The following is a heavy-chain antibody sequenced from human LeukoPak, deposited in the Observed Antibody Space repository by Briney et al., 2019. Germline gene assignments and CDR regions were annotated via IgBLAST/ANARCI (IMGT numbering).Heavy chain of an antibody. CDR2: ISASGGST. J-gene: IGHJ4*02. Sequence: GGSLRLSCAGSGFTFSSPAMSWVRQAPGKGLEWVSAISASGGSTYYADSVKGRFTISRDNSKCSVYLQMSSLRVEDTAVYYCAKRYCSGGSCYSGDWGQGTLVTVSP. CDR1: GFTFSSPA. V-gene: IGHV3-23*01. D-gene: IGHD2-15*01. CDR3: AKRYCSGGSCYSGD.